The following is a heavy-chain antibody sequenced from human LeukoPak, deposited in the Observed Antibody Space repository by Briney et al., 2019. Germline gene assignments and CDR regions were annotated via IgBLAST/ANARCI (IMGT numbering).Heavy chain of an antibody. CDR1: GFTFDDYA. Sequence: HPGGSLRLSCAASGFTFDDYAMHWVRQAPGKGLEWVSGISWNSGSIGYADSVKGRFTISRDNAKNSLYLQMNSLRAEDTAVYYCARDDILTGSRGTFYYYMDVWGKGTTVTVSS. D-gene: IGHD3-9*01. V-gene: IGHV3-9*01. CDR3: ARDDILTGSRGTFYYYMDV. J-gene: IGHJ6*03. CDR2: ISWNSGSI.